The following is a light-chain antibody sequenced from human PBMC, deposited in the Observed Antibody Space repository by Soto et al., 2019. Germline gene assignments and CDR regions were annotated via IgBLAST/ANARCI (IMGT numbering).Light chain of an antibody. CDR1: QDIAIY. J-gene: IGKJ4*01. CDR3: QQLRMYPAT. Sequence: IQLTQSPSSLSASLGDRVTITCRASQDIAIYLPWYQQKPGEAPKLLIYAASNLYGGVPSRLSGSGSGTDFALTITSLQAEDFATYYCQQLRMYPATFGGGTK. CDR2: AAS. V-gene: IGKV1-9*01.